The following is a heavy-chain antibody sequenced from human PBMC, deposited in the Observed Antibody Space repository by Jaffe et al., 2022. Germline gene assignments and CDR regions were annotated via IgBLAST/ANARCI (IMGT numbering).Heavy chain of an antibody. V-gene: IGHV1-46*03. CDR1: GYTFTSYY. CDR3: AREELELSQDEYYFDY. D-gene: IGHD1-7*01. J-gene: IGHJ4*02. Sequence: QVQLVQSGAEVKKPGASVKVSCKASGYTFTSYYMHWVRQAPGQGLEWMGIINPSGGSTSYAQKFQGRVTMTRDTSTSTVYMELSSLRSEDTAVYYCAREELELSQDEYYFDYWGQGTLVTVSS. CDR2: INPSGGST.